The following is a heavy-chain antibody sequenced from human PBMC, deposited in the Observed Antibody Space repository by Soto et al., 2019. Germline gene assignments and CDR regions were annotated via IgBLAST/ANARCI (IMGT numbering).Heavy chain of an antibody. CDR2: INAGNGDT. D-gene: IGHD3-10*02. Sequence: QVQLVQSGAEVKKSGASVKVSCEASGYIFTNYTIHWVRQAPGQRLEWMGWINAGNGDTKYSPQFQGRVTFTRDTSASTVYMELSSLRSEDTAVYYCARGGFVRGVRSWIRFDPWGQGTLVTVSS. CDR3: ARGGFVRGVRSWIRFDP. V-gene: IGHV1-3*01. J-gene: IGHJ5*02. CDR1: GYIFTNYT.